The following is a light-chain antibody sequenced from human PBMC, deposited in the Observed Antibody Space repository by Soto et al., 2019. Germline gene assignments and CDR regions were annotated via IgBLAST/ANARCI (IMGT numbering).Light chain of an antibody. Sequence: EIVLTQSPATLSVSTGERATLSCRASQSVGNNYAWYQQKPGQAPRLLIFATSTRATGVPARFSGSGSGTEFTLTISSLQSEDFAVHYCQQYCDWPHTFGGGAKVEIE. CDR1: QSVGNN. CDR2: ATS. V-gene: IGKV3-15*01. J-gene: IGKJ4*01. CDR3: QQYCDWPHT.